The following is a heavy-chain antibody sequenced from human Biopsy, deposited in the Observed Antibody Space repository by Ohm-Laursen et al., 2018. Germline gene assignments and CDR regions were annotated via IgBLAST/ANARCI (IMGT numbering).Heavy chain of an antibody. D-gene: IGHD4-17*01. CDR1: GFPFHVNV. CDR3: GRGQTVAPGYYGMDV. J-gene: IGHJ6*02. Sequence: SLRLSCAASGFPFHVNVMTWVRQAPGRGLQWVSSITHTSRTTYYSDSVKGRFTISGDNARNSLYLQMNSLRAEDTTVYYCGRGQTVAPGYYGMDVWGQGTTVTVS. CDR2: ITHTSRTT. V-gene: IGHV3-21*01.